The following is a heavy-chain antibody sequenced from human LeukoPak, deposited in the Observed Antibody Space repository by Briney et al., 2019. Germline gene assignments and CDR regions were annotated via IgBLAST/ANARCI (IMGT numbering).Heavy chain of an antibody. V-gene: IGHV3-23*01. CDR3: AKMKGWRLYDYCMDV. J-gene: IGHJ6*03. CDR2: LTGSGST. D-gene: IGHD2-15*01. CDR1: GFAFSSFA. Sequence: PGGSLRLSCVASGFAFSSFAMSWVRQAPGKGLEWISGLTGSGSTYHADSVKGRFTISRDNSKNTLSLQMNSLRAEDTAVYYCAKMKGWRLYDYCMDVWGKGTRVTVSS.